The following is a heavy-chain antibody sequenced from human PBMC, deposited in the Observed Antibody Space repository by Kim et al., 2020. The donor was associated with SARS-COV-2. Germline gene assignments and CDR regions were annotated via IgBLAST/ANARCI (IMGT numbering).Heavy chain of an antibody. J-gene: IGHJ4*02. CDR1: GGSISSYS. Sequence: SETLSLTCTVSGGSISSYSWSWIWQPPGKGLEWIGYTYYSGSTNYNPSLKSRVTISVDTSKNQFSLKLSSVTAADTAMYYCARDRIGYCSSISCSLHFDYWGQGTLVTVSS. CDR3: ARDRIGYCSSISCSLHFDY. D-gene: IGHD2-2*01. V-gene: IGHV4-59*01. CDR2: TYYSGST.